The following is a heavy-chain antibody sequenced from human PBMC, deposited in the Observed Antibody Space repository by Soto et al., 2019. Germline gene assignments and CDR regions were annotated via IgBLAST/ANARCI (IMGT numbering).Heavy chain of an antibody. V-gene: IGHV4-39*01. D-gene: IGHD5-12*01. Sequence: QLQLQESGPGLVKPSETLSLTCTVSGGSISSSSYYWGWIRQPPGKGLEWIGSIYYSGSTYYNPSLKSRVTISVDTSKNQFSLKLSSVTAADTAVYYCARLPEYSGYDLDYWGQGTLVTVSS. CDR1: GGSISSSSYY. J-gene: IGHJ4*02. CDR3: ARLPEYSGYDLDY. CDR2: IYYSGST.